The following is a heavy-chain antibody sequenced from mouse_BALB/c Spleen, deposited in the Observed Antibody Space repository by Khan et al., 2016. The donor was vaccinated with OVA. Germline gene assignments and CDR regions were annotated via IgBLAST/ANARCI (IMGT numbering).Heavy chain of an antibody. Sequence: VQLQESGPGLVAPSQSLSITCTVSGFSLTDHGVSWIRQPPGKGLEWLGVIWGGGSTYYNSVLKSRLSISKDNSKSQVFLKMNSLQTDDTAMYYCAKQIWSPYYGMDYGGQGTSVTVSS. CDR2: IWGGGST. CDR1: GFSLTDHG. D-gene: IGHD1-1*02. V-gene: IGHV2-6-5*01. CDR3: AKQIWSPYYGMDY. J-gene: IGHJ4*01.